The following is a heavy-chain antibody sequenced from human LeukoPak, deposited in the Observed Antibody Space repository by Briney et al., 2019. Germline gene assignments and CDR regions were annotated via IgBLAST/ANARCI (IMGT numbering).Heavy chain of an antibody. J-gene: IGHJ3*02. Sequence: GGNLRCTCAAYGFTFSNYGRHWVRHAPGHGLEWVVVIRYDGSNKYHAVHVKVRFTSSRDNSKNTLYLQMNSLRAEDTAVYYCARGWAGGTWFGELFEERAFDIWGQGTMVTVSS. CDR2: IRYDGSNK. D-gene: IGHD3-10*01. CDR3: ARGWAGGTWFGELFEERAFDI. CDR1: GFTFSNYG. V-gene: IGHV3-33*01.